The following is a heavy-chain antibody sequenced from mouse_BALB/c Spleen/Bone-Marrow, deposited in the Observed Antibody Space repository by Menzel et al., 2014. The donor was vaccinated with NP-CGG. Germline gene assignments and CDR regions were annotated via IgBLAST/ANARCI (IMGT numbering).Heavy chain of an antibody. J-gene: IGHJ2*01. CDR1: GYTFTSSW. Sequence: VQLVESGAELVRPGASVKLSCKASGYTFTSSWMHWVKLRPGQGFEWIGEINPSNGDTNYNEKFKRKATLTVDKSSSTAYMQLSSLTSEDSAVYYCTNYGYDWGQGTALTVSS. CDR3: TNYGYD. D-gene: IGHD1-2*01. V-gene: IGHV1S16*01. CDR2: INPSNGDT.